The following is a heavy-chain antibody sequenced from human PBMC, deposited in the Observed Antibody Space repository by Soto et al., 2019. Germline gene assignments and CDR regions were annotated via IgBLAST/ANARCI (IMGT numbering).Heavy chain of an antibody. V-gene: IGHV3-23*01. CDR1: GFTFSSYA. CDR2: ISGSGGST. J-gene: IGHJ1*01. Sequence: VGSLILSCAASGFTFSSYARSWVRQAPGKGLEWVSAISGSGGSTYYADSVKGQVTISADKSISTAYLQWTSLKASDTAIYYCSKFKYSTSVRYLQHWGQGTPVTVSS. CDR3: SKFKYSTSVRYLQH. D-gene: IGHD6-6*01.